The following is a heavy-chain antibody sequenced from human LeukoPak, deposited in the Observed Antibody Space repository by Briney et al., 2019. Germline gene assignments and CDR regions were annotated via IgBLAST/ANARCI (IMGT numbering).Heavy chain of an antibody. V-gene: IGHV3-48*01. Sequence: GGSLRLSCAASGFIFSSYSMNWVRQAPGKGLEWVSYISSSSNTIYYADSVKGRFTISRDNAKNSLYLQMNSLRTEDTALYYCAKDREGGYSYGAFDYWGQGTLVTVSS. CDR3: AKDREGGYSYGAFDY. CDR1: GFIFSSYS. CDR2: ISSSSNTI. J-gene: IGHJ4*02. D-gene: IGHD5-18*01.